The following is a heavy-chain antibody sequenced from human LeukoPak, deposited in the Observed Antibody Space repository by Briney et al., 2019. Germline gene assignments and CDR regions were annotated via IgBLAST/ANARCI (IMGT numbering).Heavy chain of an antibody. CDR1: GFTFSSYS. J-gene: IGHJ4*02. CDR3: ARDLGPHRTYYDILTGYPGDY. V-gene: IGHV3-48*04. D-gene: IGHD3-9*01. CDR2: ISSSSSTI. Sequence: GGSLRLSCAASGFTFSSYSMTWVRQAPGKGLEWVSYISSSSSTIFYADSVKGRFTISRDNAKNSLYLQMNSLRAEDTAVYYCARDLGPHRTYYDILTGYPGDYWGQGTLVTVSS.